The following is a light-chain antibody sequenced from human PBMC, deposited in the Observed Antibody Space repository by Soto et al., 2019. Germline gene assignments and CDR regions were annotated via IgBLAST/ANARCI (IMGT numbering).Light chain of an antibody. CDR2: NTY. CDR3: AAWDDSLNGPV. Sequence: QSVLTQPPSASGTPGQRVIISCSGSSSNLGSNSGNWYQQLPGTAPKLLIYNTYQRPLGVPDRFSGSKSGTSASLAISGLQSEDEGDNFCAAWDDSLNGPVFGGGTKLTVL. CDR1: SSNLGSNS. V-gene: IGLV1-44*01. J-gene: IGLJ3*02.